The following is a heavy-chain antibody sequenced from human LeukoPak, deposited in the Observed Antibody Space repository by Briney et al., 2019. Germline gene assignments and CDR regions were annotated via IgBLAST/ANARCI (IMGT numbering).Heavy chain of an antibody. CDR3: ARVWLGRFTFGEGMDV. CDR1: GYTFTSYG. CDR2: ISAYNRNT. J-gene: IGHJ6*02. D-gene: IGHD3-10*01. V-gene: IGHV1-18*01. Sequence: ASVKVSCKASGYTFTSYGISWVRQAPGQGLEWMGWISAYNRNTNYAQKLQGRVTMTTDTSTSTAYVELRSLRSDDTAVYYCARVWLGRFTFGEGMDVWGQGTTVTVSS.